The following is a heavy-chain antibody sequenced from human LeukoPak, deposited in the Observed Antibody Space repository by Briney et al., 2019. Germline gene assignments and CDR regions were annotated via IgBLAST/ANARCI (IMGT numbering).Heavy chain of an antibody. V-gene: IGHV3-33*01. CDR1: GFTFSSYG. Sequence: GGSLRLSCAASGFTFSSYGMHWVRQAPGKGLEWVAVIWYDGSNKYYADSVKGRFTISRDNSKNTLYLQMNSLRAEDTAVYYCARDYYDSSGYYFYYYYYGMDVWGQGTTVTVSS. CDR3: ARDYYDSSGYYFYYYYYGMDV. J-gene: IGHJ6*02. D-gene: IGHD3-22*01. CDR2: IWYDGSNK.